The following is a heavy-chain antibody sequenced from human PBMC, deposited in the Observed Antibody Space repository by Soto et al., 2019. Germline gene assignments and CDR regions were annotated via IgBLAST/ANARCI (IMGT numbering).Heavy chain of an antibody. CDR1: GGTFSSYA. V-gene: IGHV1-69*01. CDR2: IIPIFGTA. J-gene: IGHJ6*02. D-gene: IGHD1-26*01. CDR3: ARGSSGSYHLGYYGMDV. Sequence: QVQLVQSGAEVKKPGSSVKVSCKATGGTFSSYAISWVRQAPGQGLEWMGGIIPIFGTANYAQKFQGRVTITADESTSTAYMELSSLRSEDTAVYYCARGSSGSYHLGYYGMDVWGQGTTVTVSS.